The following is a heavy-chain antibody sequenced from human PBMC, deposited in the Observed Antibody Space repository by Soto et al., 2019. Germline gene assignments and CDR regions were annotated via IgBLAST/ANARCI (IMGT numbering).Heavy chain of an antibody. CDR2: VDNEGIDT. J-gene: IGHJ4*02. Sequence: DVQLVESGGVLVQPGGSLRLSCAASGFTFTNYWMHWVRQAPEKALVWVARVDNEGIDTSYADSVKGRFTISRDNAKNTLYLQMNDRRVEDTAVYYCGSVFEYWGQGSLVTVSS. V-gene: IGHV3-74*01. CDR3: GSVFEY. CDR1: GFTFTNYW.